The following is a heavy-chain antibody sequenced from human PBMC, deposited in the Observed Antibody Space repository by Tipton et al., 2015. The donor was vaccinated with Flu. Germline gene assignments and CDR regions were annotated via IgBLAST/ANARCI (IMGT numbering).Heavy chain of an antibody. CDR2: INHSGST. CDR1: GGSFSGYY. V-gene: IGHV4-34*01. D-gene: IGHD2-15*01. J-gene: IGHJ2*01. CDR3: ARGYCSGGSCSYWYFDL. Sequence: TLSLTCAVYGGSFSGYYWSWIRQPPGKGLEWIGEINHSGSTNYNPSLMSRVTISVDTSKIQFSLKLSSVTAADTAVYYCARGYCSGGSCSYWYFDLWGRGTLFAVAS.